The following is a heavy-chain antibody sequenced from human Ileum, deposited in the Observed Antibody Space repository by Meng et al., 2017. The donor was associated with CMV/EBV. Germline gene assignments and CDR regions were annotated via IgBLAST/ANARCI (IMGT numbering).Heavy chain of an antibody. CDR3: VRDRNKGMDVLPDS. CDR1: GFTFSTYA. Sequence: GESLKISCAASGFTFSTYAMHWVRQAPGKGLDWVAMISSDGSNKCYADSVKGRFTMSRDNSKNTLDLQMNGLRSEDTAVYFCVRDRNKGMDVLPDSWGQGTLVTVSS. V-gene: IGHV3-30-3*01. CDR2: ISSDGSNK. J-gene: IGHJ4*02. D-gene: IGHD5-18*01.